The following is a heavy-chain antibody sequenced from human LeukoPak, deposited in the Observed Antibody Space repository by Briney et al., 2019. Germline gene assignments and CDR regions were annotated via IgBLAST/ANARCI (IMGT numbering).Heavy chain of an antibody. CDR2: INSDGSST. J-gene: IGHJ4*02. D-gene: IGHD6-13*01. V-gene: IGHV3-74*01. Sequence: GGSLRLSCAASGFTFSSYWMHWVRQDPGKGLVWVSRINSDGSSTTYADSAKGRFTISRDNAKNTLYLQMNSLRAEDTAVYYCARSTRIYSSSSFDYWGQGTLVTVSS. CDR3: ARSTRIYSSSSFDY. CDR1: GFTFSSYW.